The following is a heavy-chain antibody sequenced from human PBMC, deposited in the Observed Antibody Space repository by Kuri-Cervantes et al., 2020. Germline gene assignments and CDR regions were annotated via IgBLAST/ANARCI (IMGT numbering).Heavy chain of an antibody. CDR2: ISGSGDIT. Sequence: EGSLRLSCAASGFIFRNYGMNWVRQTPGKGLEWVSSISGSGDITYYADSVKGRFTISRDNSKNTLYLQMNSLRDEDAAIYFCSNAAYDNYYYYMDVWGKGTTVTVSS. CDR1: GFIFRNYG. D-gene: IGHD5-12*01. V-gene: IGHV3-23*01. CDR3: SNAAYDNYYYYMDV. J-gene: IGHJ6*03.